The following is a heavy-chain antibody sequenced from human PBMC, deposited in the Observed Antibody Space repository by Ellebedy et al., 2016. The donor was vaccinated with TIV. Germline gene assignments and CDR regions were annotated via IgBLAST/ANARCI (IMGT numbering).Heavy chain of an antibody. D-gene: IGHD6-13*01. J-gene: IGHJ6*03. CDR1: GGSFSGYY. CDR3: ARGGRAAAGKRGGDYYYYMDV. CDR2: INHSGST. V-gene: IGHV4-34*01. Sequence: SETLSLXXAVYGGSFSGYYWSWIRQPPGKGLEWIGEINHSGSTNYNPSLKSRVTISVDTSKNQFSLKLSSVTAADTAVYYCARGGRAAAGKRGGDYYYYMDVWGKGTTVTVSS.